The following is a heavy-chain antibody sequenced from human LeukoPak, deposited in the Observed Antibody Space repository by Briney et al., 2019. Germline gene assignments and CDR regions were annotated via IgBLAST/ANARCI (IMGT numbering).Heavy chain of an antibody. CDR2: INHSGST. CDR1: GFTFSSYA. V-gene: IGHV4-34*01. CDR3: ARGNSLGYCSSTSCYILDY. D-gene: IGHD2-2*02. Sequence: GSLRLSCAASGFTFSSYAMSWVRQPPGKGLEWIGEINHSGSTNYNPSLKSRVTISVDTSKNQFSLKLSSVTAADTAVYYCARGNSLGYCSSTSCYILDYWGQGTLVTVSS. J-gene: IGHJ4*02.